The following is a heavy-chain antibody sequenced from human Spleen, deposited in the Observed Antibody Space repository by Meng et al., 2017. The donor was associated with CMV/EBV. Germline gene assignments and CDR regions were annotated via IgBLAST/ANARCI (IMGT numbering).Heavy chain of an antibody. CDR2: ITHSGTT. CDR3: ARDKAIAATFLSYDSFDY. CDR1: GSFSGYY. J-gene: IGHJ4*02. D-gene: IGHD2-15*01. Sequence: GSFSGYYWSWIRQPPGKGLGWIGDITHSGTTNYNPSLKSRVTISVDTSKNQFSLKVSSVTAADTAVYYCARDKAIAATFLSYDSFDYWGQGTLVTVSS. V-gene: IGHV4-34*01.